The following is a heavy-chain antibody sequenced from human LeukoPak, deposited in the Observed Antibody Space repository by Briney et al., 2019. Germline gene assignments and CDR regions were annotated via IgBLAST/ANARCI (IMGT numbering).Heavy chain of an antibody. Sequence: PSETLSLTCTVSGGSISSYYWSWIRQPAGKGLEWIGRIYTSGSTNYNPSLKSRVTMSVDTSKNQFSLKLSSVTAADTAVYYCARQGPYYYGSGSYEDYWGQGTLVTVSS. CDR1: GGSISSYY. V-gene: IGHV4-4*07. D-gene: IGHD3-10*01. CDR3: ARQGPYYYGSGSYEDY. J-gene: IGHJ4*02. CDR2: IYTSGST.